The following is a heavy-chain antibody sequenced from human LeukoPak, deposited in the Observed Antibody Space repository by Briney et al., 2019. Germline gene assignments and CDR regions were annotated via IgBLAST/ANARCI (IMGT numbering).Heavy chain of an antibody. CDR3: ARDLGCSSWYDYYYYMDV. Sequence: KPSETLSLTCTVSGGSIRSYSLSWIRQPPGKGLEWVGYVYNSGTINYNPSLKSRVTMSVGTSKNQFSLKLSSVTAADTAVYYCARDLGCSSWYDYYYYMDVWGKGTTVTVSS. CDR1: GGSIRSYS. D-gene: IGHD6-13*01. V-gene: IGHV4-59*01. J-gene: IGHJ6*03. CDR2: VYNSGTI.